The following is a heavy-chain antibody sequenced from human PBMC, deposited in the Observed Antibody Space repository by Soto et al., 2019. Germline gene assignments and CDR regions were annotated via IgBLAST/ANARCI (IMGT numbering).Heavy chain of an antibody. CDR3: ARDRRDGYNFRSFDY. V-gene: IGHV4-59*01. CDR1: GGSISSYY. J-gene: IGHJ4*02. Sequence: SETLSLTCTVSGGSISSYYWSWIRQPPGKGLEWIGYIYYSGSTNYNPSLKSRVTISVDTSKNQFSLKLSSVTAADTAVYYCARDRRDGYNFRSFDYWGQGTLVTVSS. D-gene: IGHD5-12*01. CDR2: IYYSGST.